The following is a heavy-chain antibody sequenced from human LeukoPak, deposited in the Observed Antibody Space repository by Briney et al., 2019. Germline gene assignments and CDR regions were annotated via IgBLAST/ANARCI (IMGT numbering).Heavy chain of an antibody. CDR1: GGSISSYY. D-gene: IGHD5-12*01. J-gene: IGHJ4*02. V-gene: IGHV4-4*07. CDR3: ARVSGNSGYGLFDY. CDR2: IYTSGST. Sequence: SETLSLTCTVSGGSISSYYWSWIRQPAGKGLKWIGRIYTSGSTNYNPSLKSRVTMSVDTSKNQFSLKLSSVTAADTAVYYCARVSGNSGYGLFDYWGQGTLVTVSS.